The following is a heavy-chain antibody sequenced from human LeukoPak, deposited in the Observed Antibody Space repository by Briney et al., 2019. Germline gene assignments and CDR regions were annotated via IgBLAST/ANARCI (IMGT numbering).Heavy chain of an antibody. Sequence: SETLSLTCTVSGGSINSYYWSWIRQPPGRGLEWIGSIHYSGSTNYNPSLKSRVTISVDTSKNQFSLKLSSVTAADTAVYYCARHEGITMVRGVTGLDYWGQGTLVTVSS. J-gene: IGHJ4*02. CDR2: IHYSGST. CDR1: GGSINSYY. D-gene: IGHD3-10*01. V-gene: IGHV4-59*08. CDR3: ARHEGITMVRGVTGLDY.